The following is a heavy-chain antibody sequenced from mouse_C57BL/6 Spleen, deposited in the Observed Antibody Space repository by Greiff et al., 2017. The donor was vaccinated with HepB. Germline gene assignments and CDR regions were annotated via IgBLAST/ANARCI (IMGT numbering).Heavy chain of an antibody. V-gene: IGHV5-17*01. Sequence: EVKVVESGGGLVKPGGSLKLSCAASGFTFSDYGMHWVRQAPEKGLEWVAYISSGSSTIYYADTVKGRFTISRDNAKNTLFLQMTSLRSEDTAMYYCARRTGTLYAMDYWGQGTSVTVSS. J-gene: IGHJ4*01. CDR3: ARRTGTLYAMDY. CDR1: GFTFSDYG. CDR2: ISSGSSTI. D-gene: IGHD4-1*01.